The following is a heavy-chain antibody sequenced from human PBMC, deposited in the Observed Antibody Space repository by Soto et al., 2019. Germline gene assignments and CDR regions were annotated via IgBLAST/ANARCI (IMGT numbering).Heavy chain of an antibody. Sequence: ASVKVSCKASGYTFTSYGISWVRQAPGQGLEWMGWISAYNGNTNYAQKLQGRVTMTTDTSTSTAYMELRSLRSDDTAVYYCARDNTKGYCSSTSCPQAYWGQGTLVTVSS. CDR3: ARDNTKGYCSSTSCPQAY. V-gene: IGHV1-18*01. CDR2: ISAYNGNT. D-gene: IGHD2-2*01. CDR1: GYTFTSYG. J-gene: IGHJ4*02.